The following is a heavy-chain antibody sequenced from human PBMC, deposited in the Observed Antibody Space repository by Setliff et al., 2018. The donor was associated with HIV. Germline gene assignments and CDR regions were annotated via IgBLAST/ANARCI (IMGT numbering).Heavy chain of an antibody. D-gene: IGHD3-22*01. CDR2: VIPIFGTA. Sequence: SVKVSCKASGGTFSSYAISWVRQAPGQGLEWMGGVIPIFGTANYAQKFQGRVTITTDESTSTAYMELRSLRSDDTAVYYCARVTDYYDSSGYTTRPSDDYWGQGTLVTVSS. J-gene: IGHJ4*02. V-gene: IGHV1-69*05. CDR3: ARVTDYYDSSGYTTRPSDDY. CDR1: GGTFSSYA.